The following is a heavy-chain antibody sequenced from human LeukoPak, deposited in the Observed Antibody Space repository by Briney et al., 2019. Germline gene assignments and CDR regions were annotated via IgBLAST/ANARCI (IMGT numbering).Heavy chain of an antibody. D-gene: IGHD1-26*01. Sequence: GGSLRLSCAASGFAFSSYWMHWVRQAPGKGLVWVSGMNSDGRSTRYADSVKGRFTISRDSAKNTLYLQMNSLRAEDTGVYYCARGGSYYFDDWGQGTLVTVSS. CDR2: MNSDGRST. J-gene: IGHJ4*02. V-gene: IGHV3-74*01. CDR3: ARGGSYYFDD. CDR1: GFAFSSYW.